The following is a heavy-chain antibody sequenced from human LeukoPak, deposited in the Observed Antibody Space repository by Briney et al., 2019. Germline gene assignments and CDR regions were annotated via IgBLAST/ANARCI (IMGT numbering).Heavy chain of an antibody. CDR2: IYYSGST. CDR3: ASVVVVAATGGYYYYGMDV. V-gene: IGHV4-59*02. Sequence: KASETLSLTCTVSGDSVSGVYWSWIRQPPGKGLEWIGYIYYSGSTNYNPSLKGRVTISVDTSKNQFSLKLSSVTAADTAVYYCASVVVVAATGGYYYYGMDVWGQGTTVTVSS. CDR1: GDSVSGVY. J-gene: IGHJ6*02. D-gene: IGHD2-15*01.